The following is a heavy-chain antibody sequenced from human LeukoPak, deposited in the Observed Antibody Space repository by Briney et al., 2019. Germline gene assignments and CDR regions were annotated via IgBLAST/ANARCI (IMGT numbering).Heavy chain of an antibody. V-gene: IGHV4-38-2*02. CDR3: AREAERRIVN. D-gene: IGHD1-1*01. Sequence: SETLSLTCVVSGFSISSGYYWGWIRQPPGRGLEWIVNSHPSGTTFYNSSLESRVALSIDTSKNQFSLKLVSVTAADTAVYYCAREAERRIVNWGQGTLVTVSS. J-gene: IGHJ4*02. CDR1: GFSISSGYY. CDR2: SHPSGTT.